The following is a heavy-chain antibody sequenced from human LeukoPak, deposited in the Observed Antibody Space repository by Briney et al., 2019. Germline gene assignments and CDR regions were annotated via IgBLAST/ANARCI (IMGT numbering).Heavy chain of an antibody. J-gene: IGHJ3*01. D-gene: IGHD2-2*03. V-gene: IGHV3-30*04. CDR2: ISDDGSNK. CDR3: ARVDDLDAFAV. Sequence: PGGSLRLSCAASGFTFSSYAMHWVRQAPGKGLEWVAVISDDGSNKYYADSVKGRFTISRDNSKNTLYLQMNSLRAEDTAVYYCARVDDLDAFAVWGQGTMVIVFS. CDR1: GFTFSSYA.